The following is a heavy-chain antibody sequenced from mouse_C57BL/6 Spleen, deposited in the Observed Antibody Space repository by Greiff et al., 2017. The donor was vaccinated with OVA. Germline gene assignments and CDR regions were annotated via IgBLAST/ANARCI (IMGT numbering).Heavy chain of an antibody. J-gene: IGHJ3*01. CDR2: IDPSDSYT. D-gene: IGHD2-5*01. CDR1: GYTFTSYW. CDR3: AKSDYSNSWFAY. Sequence: VQLQQPGAELVMPGASVKLSCKASGYTFTSYWMHWVKQRPGQGLEWIGEIDPSDSYTNYNQKFKGKSTLTVDKSSSTAYMQLSSLTSEAAAVYYCAKSDYSNSWFAYWGQGTLVTVSA. V-gene: IGHV1-69*01.